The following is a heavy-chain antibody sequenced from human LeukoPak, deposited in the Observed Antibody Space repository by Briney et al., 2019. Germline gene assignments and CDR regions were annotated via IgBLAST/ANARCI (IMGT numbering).Heavy chain of an antibody. J-gene: IGHJ6*02. CDR1: DRAFPGYY. V-gene: IGHV4-34*01. CDR2: NKHSGST. Sequence: WNTLTLPGRVLDRAFPGYYWVWIGRPPGKGLEWMGENKHSGSTNYNPPLKTRLTKSVDTSKNQFSLKLSSVTAADTAVYYCAREPVGGSCGMDVWGQGTTVTV. D-gene: IGHD2-15*01. CDR3: AREPVGGSCGMDV.